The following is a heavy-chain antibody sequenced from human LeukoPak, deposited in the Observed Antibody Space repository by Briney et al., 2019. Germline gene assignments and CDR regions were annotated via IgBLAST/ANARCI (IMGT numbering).Heavy chain of an antibody. D-gene: IGHD3-10*01. J-gene: IGHJ4*02. CDR1: GGTFSSYA. Sequence: SVTVSCTASGGTFSSYAISWVRQAPGQGLEWMGRIIPILGIANYAQKFQGRVTITADKSTSTAYMELSSLRSEDTAVYYCALSPPRVRDRDYWGQGTLVTVSS. V-gene: IGHV1-69*04. CDR3: ALSPPRVRDRDY. CDR2: IIPILGIA.